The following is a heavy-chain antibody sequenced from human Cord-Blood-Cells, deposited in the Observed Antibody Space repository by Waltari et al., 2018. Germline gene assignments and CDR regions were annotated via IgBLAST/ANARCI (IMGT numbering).Heavy chain of an antibody. J-gene: IGHJ5*02. Sequence: QVQLQQWGAGLLKPSETLSLTCAVYGGSFSGYYYSWIRQPPRKGLEWIGEINHSGSTNYNPSLKSRVTISVDTSKNQFSLKLSSVTAADTAVYYCARGYGGNSRPDGWTYDWFDPWGQGTLVTVSS. D-gene: IGHD4-17*01. CDR1: GGSFSGYY. CDR3: ARGYGGNSRPDGWTYDWFDP. CDR2: INHSGST. V-gene: IGHV4-34*01.